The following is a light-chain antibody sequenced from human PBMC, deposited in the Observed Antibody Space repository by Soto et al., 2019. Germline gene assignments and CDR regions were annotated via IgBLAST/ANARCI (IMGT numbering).Light chain of an antibody. J-gene: IGKJ4*01. CDR3: QHYGSSPPLT. CDR1: QSVSSTY. Sequence: EIVLTQSPGNLSLSSGERATLSCRASQSVSSTYLAWYQQKPGQAPRLLIYGTSNRATGIPDRFSGSASGADFTLTISRLEPEDFAVYYCQHYGSSPPLTFGGGTKVDIK. V-gene: IGKV3-20*01. CDR2: GTS.